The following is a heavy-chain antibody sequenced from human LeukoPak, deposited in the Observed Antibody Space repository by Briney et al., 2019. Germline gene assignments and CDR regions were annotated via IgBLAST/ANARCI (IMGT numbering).Heavy chain of an antibody. CDR1: GYTFTSYD. CDR3: ARLDLWFGESLNDY. D-gene: IGHD3-10*01. Sequence: ASVKVSCKASGYTFTSYDINWVRQATGQGLEWMGWMNPNSGNTGYAQKFQGRVTMTRNTSISTAYMELSRLRSDDTAVYYCARLDLWFGESLNDYWGQGTLVTVSS. J-gene: IGHJ4*02. CDR2: MNPNSGNT. V-gene: IGHV1-8*01.